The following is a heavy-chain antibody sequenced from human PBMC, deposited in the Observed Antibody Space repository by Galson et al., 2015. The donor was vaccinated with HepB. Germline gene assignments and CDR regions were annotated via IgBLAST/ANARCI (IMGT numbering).Heavy chain of an antibody. J-gene: IGHJ6*02. CDR2: ISAYNGNT. Sequence: SVKVSCKASGYTFTSYGISWVRQAPGQGLEWMGWISAYNGNTNYAQKLQGRVTMTTDTSTSTAYMELRSLRSDDTAVYYCARVSTTPYYYYYYGMDVWGQGTTVTVSS. D-gene: IGHD2-15*01. CDR3: ARVSTTPYYYYYYGMDV. CDR1: GYTFTSYG. V-gene: IGHV1-18*01.